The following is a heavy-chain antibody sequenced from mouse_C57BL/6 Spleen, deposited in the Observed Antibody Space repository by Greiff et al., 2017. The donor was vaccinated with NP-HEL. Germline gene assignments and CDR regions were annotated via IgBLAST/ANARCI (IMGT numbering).Heavy chain of an antibody. CDR1: GYTFTSYW. D-gene: IGHD2-5*01. CDR2: IDPSDSET. J-gene: IGHJ1*03. Sequence: QVHVKQPGAELVRPGSSVKLSCKASGYTFTSYWMHWVKQRPIQGLEWIGNIDPSDSETHYNQKFKDKATLTVDKSSSTAYMQLSSLTSEDSAVYYCARRSYYSNYGGYFDVWGTGTTVTVSS. V-gene: IGHV1-52*01. CDR3: ARRSYYSNYGGYFDV.